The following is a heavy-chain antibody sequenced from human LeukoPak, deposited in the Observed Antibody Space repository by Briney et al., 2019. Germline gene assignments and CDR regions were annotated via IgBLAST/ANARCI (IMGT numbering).Heavy chain of an antibody. CDR3: AKDLHPIVVVASNWFDP. Sequence: GGSLRLSCAASGFTFSSYGMHWVRQAPGKGLEWVAFIRYDGSNKYYVDSVKGRFTISRDNSKNTLYLQMNSLRAEDTAVYYCAKDLHPIVVVASNWFDPWGQGTLVTASS. J-gene: IGHJ5*02. V-gene: IGHV3-30*02. CDR1: GFTFSSYG. D-gene: IGHD2-15*01. CDR2: IRYDGSNK.